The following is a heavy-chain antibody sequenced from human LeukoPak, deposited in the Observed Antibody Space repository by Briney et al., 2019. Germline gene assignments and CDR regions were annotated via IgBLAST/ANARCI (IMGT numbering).Heavy chain of an antibody. CDR1: GFTFSNYW. CDR3: ARGSSTILS. CDR2: IKQDGSEK. V-gene: IGHV3-7*01. D-gene: IGHD5/OR15-5a*01. Sequence: GGSLRLSCAASGFTFSNYWMSWVRQAPGKGLEWVANIKQDGSEKYYVDAVKGRFTISRDNAKNSLYLEMNSLRAEDTAVYYCARGSSTILSWGQETLVTVSS. J-gene: IGHJ5*02.